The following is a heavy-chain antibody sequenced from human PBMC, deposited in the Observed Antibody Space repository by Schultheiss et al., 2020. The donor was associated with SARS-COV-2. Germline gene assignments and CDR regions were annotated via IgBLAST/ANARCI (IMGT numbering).Heavy chain of an antibody. CDR1: GGSFSGYY. CDR2: INHSGST. J-gene: IGHJ6*02. D-gene: IGHD6-13*01. V-gene: IGHV4-34*01. Sequence: GSLRLSCAVYGGSFSGYYWSWIRQPPGKGLEWIGEINHSGSTNYNPSLKSRVTISVDTSKNQFSLKLSSVTAADTAVYYCARGDSSSGMDVWGQGTTVTVSS. CDR3: ARGDSSSGMDV.